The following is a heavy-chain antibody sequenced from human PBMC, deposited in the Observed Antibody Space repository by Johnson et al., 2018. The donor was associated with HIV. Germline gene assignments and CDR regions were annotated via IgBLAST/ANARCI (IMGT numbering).Heavy chain of an antibody. Sequence: VQLVESGGGLVQPGGSLRLSCAASGFTFSSYDMHWVRQATGKGLEWVSAIGTAGDTYYPGSVKGRFTISRENAKNSLYLQMNSLRAGDTAFYYCTKDLRSWIAGAEFGAFDVWGQGTMVTVSS. D-gene: IGHD6-13*01. J-gene: IGHJ3*01. CDR3: TKDLRSWIAGAEFGAFDV. CDR2: IGTAGDT. V-gene: IGHV3-13*01. CDR1: GFTFSSYD.